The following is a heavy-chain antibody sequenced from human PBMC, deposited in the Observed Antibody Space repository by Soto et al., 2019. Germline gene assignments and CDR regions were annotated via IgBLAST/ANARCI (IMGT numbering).Heavy chain of an antibody. V-gene: IGHV3-23*01. Sequence: GGSLRLSCAASGFTFSSYAMSWVRQAPGKGLEWVSAISGSGGSTYYADSVKGRFTISRDNSKNTLYLQMNSLRAEDTAVYYCAKLAREGYYDFWSGPEYFKHWGQGTLVTVSS. D-gene: IGHD3-3*01. CDR1: GFTFSSYA. CDR3: AKLAREGYYDFWSGPEYFKH. J-gene: IGHJ1*01. CDR2: ISGSGGST.